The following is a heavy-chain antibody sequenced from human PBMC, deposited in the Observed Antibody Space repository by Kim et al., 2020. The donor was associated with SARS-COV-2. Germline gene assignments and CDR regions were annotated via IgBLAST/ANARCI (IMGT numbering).Heavy chain of an antibody. Sequence: SETLSLTCNVSGGSISSGSYYWGWIRQHPGKRLEYIASIYYSGTTYYNPSLKSRVDISVDTSKNHFSLKLSSVTAADTAVYYCARPREIAGAGM. D-gene: IGHD2-21*01. J-gene: IGHJ6*01. V-gene: IGHV4-39*02. CDR3: ARPREIAGAGM. CDR2: IYYSGTT. CDR1: GGSISSGSYY.